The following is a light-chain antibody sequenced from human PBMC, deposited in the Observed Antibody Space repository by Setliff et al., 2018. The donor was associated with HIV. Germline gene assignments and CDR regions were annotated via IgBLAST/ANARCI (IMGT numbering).Light chain of an antibody. CDR2: EVT. V-gene: IGLV2-14*01. CDR1: SSDVGYYNY. CDR3: SSYTTNSVL. Sequence: QSALTQPASVSGSPGQSITISCTGTSSDVGYYNYVSWYQQHPGKAPKLIIYEVTNRPSGVSNRFSGSKSGNTASLTISGLQAEDEADYYCSSYTTNSVLFGGGTQLTVL. J-gene: IGLJ2*01.